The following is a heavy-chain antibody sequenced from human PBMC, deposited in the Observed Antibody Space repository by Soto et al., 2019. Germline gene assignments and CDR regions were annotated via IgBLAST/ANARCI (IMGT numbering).Heavy chain of an antibody. J-gene: IGHJ5*02. CDR2: ISYDGSNK. Sequence: PGGSLRLSCAASGFTFSSYGMHWVRQAPGKGLEWVAVISYDGSNKYYADSVKGRFTISRDNSKNTLYLQMNSLRAEDTAVYYCANLPQDTVLVPAYILPSHCFVPLGEGT. CDR3: ANLPQDTVLVPAYILPSHCFVP. D-gene: IGHD2-2*01. V-gene: IGHV3-30*18. CDR1: GFTFSSYG.